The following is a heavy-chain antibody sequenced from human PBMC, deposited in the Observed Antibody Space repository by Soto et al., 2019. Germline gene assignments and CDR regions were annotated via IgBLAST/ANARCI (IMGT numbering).Heavy chain of an antibody. CDR3: ASDYYGMDV. CDR1: GSTFNNYA. CDR2: ISGSGGST. J-gene: IGHJ6*02. V-gene: IGHV3-23*01. Sequence: EVQLLESGGGLVQPGGSLRLSCAASGSTFNNYAMNWVRQAPGKGLEWVSAISGSGGSTDYADSVKGRFTMSRDISKNTLYLQMNSLRAEDTAVYYCASDYYGMDVWGQGTTVTFSS.